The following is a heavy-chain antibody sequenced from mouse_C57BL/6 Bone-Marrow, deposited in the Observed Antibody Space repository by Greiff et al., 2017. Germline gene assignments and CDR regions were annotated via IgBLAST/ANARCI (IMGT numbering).Heavy chain of an antibody. CDR3: ARRQRRGKLMDD. Sequence: VQLQQSGAELVKPGASVKISCKASGYAFSSYWMNWVKQRPGKGLEWIGQIYPGDGDTNYNGKFKGKATLTADKSSSTAYMQLSSLTSEDSAVYFCARRQRRGKLMDDWGQGTTVTVSS. D-gene: IGHD6-1*01. CDR1: GYAFSSYW. V-gene: IGHV1-80*01. CDR2: IYPGDGDT. J-gene: IGHJ4*01.